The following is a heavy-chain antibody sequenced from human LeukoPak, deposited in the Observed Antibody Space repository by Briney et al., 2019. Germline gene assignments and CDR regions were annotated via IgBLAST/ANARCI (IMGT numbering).Heavy chain of an antibody. CDR1: GFTFSNSA. Sequence: GGSLRLSCAASGFTFSNSAMSWVRQAPGKGLEWVSTLSGSGITTYYADSVKGRSTISRDNSKNTLYLQMNSLRAEDTVVYCCARLGPIQLWSPELRSPFDYWGQGTLVTVSS. V-gene: IGHV3-23*01. D-gene: IGHD5-18*01. CDR3: ARLGPIQLWSPELRSPFDY. J-gene: IGHJ4*02. CDR2: LSGSGITT.